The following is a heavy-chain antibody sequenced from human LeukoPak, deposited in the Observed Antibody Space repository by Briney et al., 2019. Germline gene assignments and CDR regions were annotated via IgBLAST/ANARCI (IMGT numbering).Heavy chain of an antibody. Sequence: PSETLSLTCGVSGFSVSSDYYWGWIRQPPGRGLEWIGSSNHSEITYYNPSLKSRLTISVDTSKTHFSLKVTSVTAADTAVYYCARHRTTGTTDGFDIWGQGTMVTVSS. J-gene: IGHJ3*02. CDR1: GFSVSSDYY. CDR2: SNHSEIT. D-gene: IGHD4-17*01. V-gene: IGHV4-38-2*01. CDR3: ARHRTTGTTDGFDI.